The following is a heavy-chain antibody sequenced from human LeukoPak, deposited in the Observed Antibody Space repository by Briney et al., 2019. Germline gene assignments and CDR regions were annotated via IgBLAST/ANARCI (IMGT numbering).Heavy chain of an antibody. CDR2: IRGSGVTT. Sequence: PGGSLRLSCAVSGFTFSNSAMSWVRQAPGKGLEWVAAIRGSGVTTYYADSVKGRFTISRDNSKNTLYLQMNSLRAEDTAVYYCAREMNYYDSTGYYLHYLDYWGQGTLVTVSS. CDR3: AREMNYYDSTGYYLHYLDY. J-gene: IGHJ4*02. V-gene: IGHV3-23*01. CDR1: GFTFSNSA. D-gene: IGHD3-22*01.